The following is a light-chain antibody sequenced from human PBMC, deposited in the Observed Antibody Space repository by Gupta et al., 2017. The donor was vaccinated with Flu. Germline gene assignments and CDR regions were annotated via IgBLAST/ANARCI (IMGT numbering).Light chain of an antibody. Sequence: DIVMTQSPDSLAVSLGERATINCKSSQSVLYSSNNKNYLAWYQQKPGQPPKLLIYWATTREGGVPDRFSGSGSGTDFTLTISSLQAEYVAVYYCQQYYSTPWAFGQGTKVEIK. CDR1: QSVLYSSNNKNY. J-gene: IGKJ1*01. CDR2: WAT. CDR3: QQYYSTPWA. V-gene: IGKV4-1*01.